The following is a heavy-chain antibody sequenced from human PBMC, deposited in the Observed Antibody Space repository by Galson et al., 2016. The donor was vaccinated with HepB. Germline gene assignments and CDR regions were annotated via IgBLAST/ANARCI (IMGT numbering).Heavy chain of an antibody. V-gene: IGHV3-30*18. Sequence: SLRLSCAASGFSFGSYGMHWVRQAPGKGLEWVAVISYDGSNRYYVDSVRGRFTISRDNYKNMLYLQMDSLRGDDTAVYYCAKRGRFSTDNHHYYAMDVWGKGTTVTVSS. D-gene: IGHD3-16*01. CDR1: GFSFGSYG. CDR3: AKRGRFSTDNHHYYAMDV. CDR2: ISYDGSNR. J-gene: IGHJ6*04.